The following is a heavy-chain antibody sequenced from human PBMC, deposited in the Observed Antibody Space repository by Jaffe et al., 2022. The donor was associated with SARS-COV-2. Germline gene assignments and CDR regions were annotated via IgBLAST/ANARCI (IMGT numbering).Heavy chain of an antibody. Sequence: EVQLVESGGGLIHPGGSLRLSCAASGFTFSNSWMCWVRQTPGKGLMWVSQISGGGGLTGYADSVQGRFTISRDNAKNTLYLQMNSLRAEDTAVYYCVRGGPPGSYDFWGQGILVTVSS. CDR2: ISGGGGLT. CDR1: GFTFSNSW. J-gene: IGHJ4*02. D-gene: IGHD3-10*01. V-gene: IGHV3-74*01. CDR3: VRGGPPGSYDF.